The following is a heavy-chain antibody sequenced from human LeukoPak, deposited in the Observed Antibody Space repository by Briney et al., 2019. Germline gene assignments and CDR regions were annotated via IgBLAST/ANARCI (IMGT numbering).Heavy chain of an antibody. CDR3: ARVDIVTGYYYFDY. Sequence: ASLKVSCKASGYTFTGYYMHWVRQAPGQGLEWMGWINPNSGGTNYAQKFQGRVTMTRDTSISTAYKELSRLRSDDTAVYYCARVDIVTGYYYFDYWGQGTLVTVSS. CDR2: INPNSGGT. V-gene: IGHV1-2*02. J-gene: IGHJ4*02. CDR1: GYTFTGYY. D-gene: IGHD3-9*01.